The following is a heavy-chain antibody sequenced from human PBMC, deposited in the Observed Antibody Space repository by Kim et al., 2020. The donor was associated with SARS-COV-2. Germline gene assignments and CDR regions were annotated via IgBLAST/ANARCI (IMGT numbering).Heavy chain of an antibody. CDR1: GGSFSGYY. J-gene: IGHJ4*02. CDR3: ASGAVGELPHY. V-gene: IGHV4-34*01. D-gene: IGHD1-26*01. CDR2: INHSGST. Sequence: SETLSLTCAVYGGSFSGYYWSWIRQPPGKGLEWIGEINHSGSTNYNPSLKSRVTISVDTSKNQFSLKLSSVTAADTAVYYCASGAVGELPHYWGQGTLVTVSS.